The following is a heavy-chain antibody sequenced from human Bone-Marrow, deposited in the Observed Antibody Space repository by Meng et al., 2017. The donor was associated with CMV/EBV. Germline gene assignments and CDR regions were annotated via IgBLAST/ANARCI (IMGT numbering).Heavy chain of an antibody. CDR1: GDSISSGNYY. D-gene: IGHD1-26*01. J-gene: IGHJ4*02. Sequence: SETLSLTCFVSGDSISSGNYYWSWIRQSPGKGLTFIGYIYYSGSTYYNPSLKSRVTISVDTSKNQFSLKLSSVTAADTAVYYCARRVGATTIDYWGQGTLVTVTS. CDR3: ARRVGATTIDY. CDR2: IYYSGST. V-gene: IGHV4-39*01.